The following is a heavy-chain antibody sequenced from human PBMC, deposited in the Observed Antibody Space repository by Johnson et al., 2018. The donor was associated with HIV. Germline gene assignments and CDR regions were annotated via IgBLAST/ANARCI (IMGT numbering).Heavy chain of an antibody. CDR2: IYSGGNT. Sequence: VQLVESGGGLVQPGGSLRLSCAVSGFTVMSNYMSWVRLSPGRGLEWVSVIYSGGNTYYADSVKGRFTISRDNSRNTLYLQMNSLRVEDTAVYYCARGGDAFDIWGQGTMVTVSS. CDR1: GFTVMSNY. V-gene: IGHV3-66*02. CDR3: ARGGDAFDI. D-gene: IGHD3-16*01. J-gene: IGHJ3*02.